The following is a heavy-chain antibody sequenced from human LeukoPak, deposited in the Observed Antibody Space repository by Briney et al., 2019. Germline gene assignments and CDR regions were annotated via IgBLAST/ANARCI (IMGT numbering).Heavy chain of an antibody. J-gene: IGHJ4*02. Sequence: ASVKVSCKASGYTFTSYYMHWVRQAPGQGLESMGRIIPILGIANYAQKFQGRVTITADKSTSTAYMELSSLRSEDTAVYYCARSSGVATKGDYWGQGTLVTVSS. CDR2: IIPILGIA. CDR1: GYTFTSYY. V-gene: IGHV1-69*02. CDR3: ARSSGVATKGDY. D-gene: IGHD5-12*01.